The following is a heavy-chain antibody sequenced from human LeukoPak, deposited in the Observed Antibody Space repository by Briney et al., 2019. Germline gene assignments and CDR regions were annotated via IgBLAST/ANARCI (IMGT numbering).Heavy chain of an antibody. J-gene: IGHJ4*02. CDR2: IRAGGGKT. CDR1: GFTFSSYA. V-gene: IGHV3-23*01. D-gene: IGHD3-10*01. Sequence: GGSLRLSCAASGFTFSSYAMSWVRQAPGKGLEWVSAIRAGGGKTYYADSVKGRFTISRDNSNNTLYLQMDSLRGDDAAVYYCAKERFGSGSPYYPDYWGQGTLVTVSS. CDR3: AKERFGSGSPYYPDY.